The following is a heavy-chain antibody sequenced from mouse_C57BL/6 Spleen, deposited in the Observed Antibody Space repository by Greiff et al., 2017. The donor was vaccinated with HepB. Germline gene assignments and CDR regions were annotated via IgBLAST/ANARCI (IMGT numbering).Heavy chain of an antibody. CDR1: GYAFSSSW. D-gene: IGHD1-1*01. J-gene: IGHJ3*02. CDR3: ASTTVVANGY. Sequence: QVQLKESGPELVKPGASVKISCKASGYAFSSSWMNWVKQRPGKGLEWIGRIYPGDGDTNYNGKFKGKATLTADKSSSTAYMQLSSLTSEDSAVYFCASTTVVANGYWGQGTLVTVSA. CDR2: IYPGDGDT. V-gene: IGHV1-82*01.